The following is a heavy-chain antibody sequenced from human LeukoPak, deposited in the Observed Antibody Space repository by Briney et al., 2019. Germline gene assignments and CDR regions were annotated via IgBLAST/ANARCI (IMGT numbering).Heavy chain of an antibody. D-gene: IGHD1-26*01. J-gene: IGHJ4*02. CDR3: ARDSGSYYISDY. V-gene: IGHV1-46*01. Sequence: GASVKVSCKASGYTFTSYGISWVRQAPGQGLEWMGIINPSGGSTSYAQKFQGRVTMTRDTSTSTVYMELSSLRSEDTAVYYCARDSGSYYISDYWGQGTLVTVSS. CDR2: INPSGGST. CDR1: GYTFTSYG.